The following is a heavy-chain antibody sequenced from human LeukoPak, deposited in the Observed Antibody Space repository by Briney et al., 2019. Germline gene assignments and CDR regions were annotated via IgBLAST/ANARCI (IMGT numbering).Heavy chain of an antibody. Sequence: PRASVKVSCKASEGTFSSYAISWVRQAPGQGLEWMGGIIPIFGTANYAQKFQGRVTITADESTSTAYMELSSLRSEDTAVYYCASPPTYDFWSGSGGFDYWGQGTLVTVSS. D-gene: IGHD3-3*01. CDR1: EGTFSSYA. V-gene: IGHV1-69*13. CDR2: IIPIFGTA. J-gene: IGHJ4*02. CDR3: ASPPTYDFWSGSGGFDY.